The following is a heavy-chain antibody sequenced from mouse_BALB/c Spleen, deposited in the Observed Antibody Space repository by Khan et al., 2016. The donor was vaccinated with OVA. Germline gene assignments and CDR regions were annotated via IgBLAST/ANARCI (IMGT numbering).Heavy chain of an antibody. CDR2: IDPFNGGT. V-gene: IGHV1S135*01. Sequence: VQLQQSGPELMKPGASVNISCKASGYPFTSYYIHWVKQSHGKSLEWIGYIDPFNGGTDYNQKFKGKATLTVDKSPNTAYMHLISRTSEDSAVYYCTRGTFDYWGQGTLVTVSA. J-gene: IGHJ3*01. D-gene: IGHD3-3*01. CDR3: TRGTFDY. CDR1: GYPFTSYY.